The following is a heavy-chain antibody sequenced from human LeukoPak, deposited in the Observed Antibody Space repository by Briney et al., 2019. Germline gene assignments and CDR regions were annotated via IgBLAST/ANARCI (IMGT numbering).Heavy chain of an antibody. CDR1: GDSISSSY. CDR2: IYYTGTT. CDR3: ARDLSGRLDY. V-gene: IGHV4-59*01. J-gene: IGHJ4*02. Sequence: SETLSLTCTVSGDSISSSYWSWIRQPPGKTLEWIGYIYYTGTTNYNPSLKSQVTMSIDTSKNQFSLNLNSVTAADTAVYYCARDLSGRLDYWGQGTLVTVSS.